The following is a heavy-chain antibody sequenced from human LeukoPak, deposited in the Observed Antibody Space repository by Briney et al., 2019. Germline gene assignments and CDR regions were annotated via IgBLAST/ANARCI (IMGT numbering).Heavy chain of an antibody. CDR3: ARLASGWDPLLSSVGRPNDY. Sequence: PGGSLRLSCAASGFTFDDYAMHWVRQAPGKGLEWVSSISSSSSYIYYADSMKGRFTISRDNAKTSLYLQMNSLRGEDTAVYYCARLASGWDPLLSSVGRPNDYWGQGTLVTVSS. D-gene: IGHD6-19*01. CDR2: ISSSSSYI. CDR1: GFTFDDYA. V-gene: IGHV3-21*01. J-gene: IGHJ4*02.